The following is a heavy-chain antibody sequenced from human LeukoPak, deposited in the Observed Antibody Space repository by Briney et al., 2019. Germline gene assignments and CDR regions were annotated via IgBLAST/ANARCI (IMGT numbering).Heavy chain of an antibody. CDR2: INHSGST. CDR1: GGSFSGYY. Sequence: PSETLSLTCAVYGGSFSGYYWSWIRQPPGKGLEWIGEINHSGSTNYNPSHKSRVTISVDTSKNQFSLKLSSVTAADTAVYYCARGLSIAARPYYYYYGMDVWGQGTTVTVSS. D-gene: IGHD6-6*01. J-gene: IGHJ6*02. CDR3: ARGLSIAARPYYYYYGMDV. V-gene: IGHV4-34*01.